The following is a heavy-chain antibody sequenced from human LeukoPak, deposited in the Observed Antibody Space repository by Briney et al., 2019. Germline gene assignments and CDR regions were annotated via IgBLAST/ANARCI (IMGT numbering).Heavy chain of an antibody. V-gene: IGHV4-59*01. D-gene: IGHD6-13*01. CDR2: IYYSGTT. CDR3: ARGVYIAAAQYGY. J-gene: IGHJ4*02. CDR1: GGSTSSYY. Sequence: SETLSLTCTLSGGSTSSYYWSWVRQPPGKGLERSGYIYYSGTTNYNPSLKSRVTISVDTSKNQFSLKLSSVTAADTAVYYCARGVYIAAAQYGYWGQGTLVTVSS.